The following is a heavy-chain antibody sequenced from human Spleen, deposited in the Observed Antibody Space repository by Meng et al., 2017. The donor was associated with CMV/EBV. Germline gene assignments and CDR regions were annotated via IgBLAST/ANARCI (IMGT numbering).Heavy chain of an antibody. CDR2: INWNSGSI. V-gene: IGHV3-9*01. Sequence: LSLTCAASGFSFDAYGMHWVRLAPGKGLEWVSGINWNSGSIGYADSVRGRFTISRDNARNTLYLHMNSLRGEDTALYYCARDTDYYYGMDVWGQGTTVTVSS. CDR1: GFSFDAYG. J-gene: IGHJ6*02. CDR3: ARDTDYYYGMDV.